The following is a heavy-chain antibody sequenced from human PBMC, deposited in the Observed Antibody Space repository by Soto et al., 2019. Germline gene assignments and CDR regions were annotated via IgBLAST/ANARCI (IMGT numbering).Heavy chain of an antibody. Sequence: GGSLRLSCAASGFTFSIYAMSWVRQVPGKGLEWVSTISESGGSAYYADSVKGRFPISRDNSKSTLSLQINSLRSEDMAVYYCASAYGSKIGDALDLCDQGTMVTVSS. CDR3: ASAYGSKIGDALDL. CDR1: GFTFSIYA. J-gene: IGHJ3*01. CDR2: ISESGGSA. D-gene: IGHD3-16*01. V-gene: IGHV3-23*01.